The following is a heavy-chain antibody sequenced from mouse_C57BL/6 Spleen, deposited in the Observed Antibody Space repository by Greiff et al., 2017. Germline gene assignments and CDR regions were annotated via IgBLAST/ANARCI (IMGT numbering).Heavy chain of an antibody. CDR3: ARHQHISLGFYYYAMDD. J-gene: IGHJ4*01. Sequence: QVQLQQSGAELVKPGASVKLSCKASGYTFTEYTIHWVKQRSGQGLEWIGWFYPGSGSIKYNEKFKDKATLTADKSSSTVYMELSRLTSEDSAVYFCARHQHISLGFYYYAMDDWGQGTSVTVSS. D-gene: IGHD4-1*01. CDR1: GYTFTEYT. CDR2: FYPGSGSI. V-gene: IGHV1-62-2*01.